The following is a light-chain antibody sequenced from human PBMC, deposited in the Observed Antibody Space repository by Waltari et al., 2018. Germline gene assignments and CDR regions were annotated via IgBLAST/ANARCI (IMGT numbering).Light chain of an antibody. CDR2: DAS. J-gene: IGKJ4*01. V-gene: IGKV3-11*01. CDR3: QQRDTWGTT. CDR1: QSVSRY. Sequence: EIVLTQSPATLSLSPGERATLSCRASQSVSRYLAWYQQKPGQAPRLLIYDASNRATGIPARFSGGGSGTDFTLTISSLEPEDSAVYYCQQRDTWGTTFGGGTRVEIK.